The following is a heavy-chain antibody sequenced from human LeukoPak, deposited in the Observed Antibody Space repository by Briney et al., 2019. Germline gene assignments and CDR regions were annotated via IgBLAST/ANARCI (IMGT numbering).Heavy chain of an antibody. CDR1: GGSISSYY. CDR2: IYYSGST. CDR3: ARTGYDFWSVYFDY. V-gene: IGHV4-59*12. D-gene: IGHD3-3*01. J-gene: IGHJ4*02. Sequence: SETLSLTCTVSGGSISSYYWSWIRQPPGKGLEWIGYIYYSGSTNYNPSLKSRVTISVDTSKNQFSLKLSSVTAADTAVYYCARTGYDFWSVYFDYWGQGTLVTVS.